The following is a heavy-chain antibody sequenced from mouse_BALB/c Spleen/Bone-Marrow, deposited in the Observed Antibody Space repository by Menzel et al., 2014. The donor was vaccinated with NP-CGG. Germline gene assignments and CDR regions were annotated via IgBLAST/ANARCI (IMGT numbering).Heavy chain of an antibody. Sequence: LQQSGAELVRSGASVKMSCKASGYTFTSYNVHWVKQTPGQGLEWIGYIYPGSGGTNYNQKFKGKATLTADTSSSTAYMQITSLTSEDSAVYFCARSGRQAWFPYWGQGTLVTVSA. J-gene: IGHJ3*01. CDR1: GYTFTSYN. D-gene: IGHD2-12*01. V-gene: IGHV1-12*01. CDR3: ARSGRQAWFPY. CDR2: IYPGSGGT.